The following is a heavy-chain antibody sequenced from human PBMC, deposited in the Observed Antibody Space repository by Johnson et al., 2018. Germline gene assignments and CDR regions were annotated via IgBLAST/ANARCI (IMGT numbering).Heavy chain of an antibody. Sequence: VQLVQSGGGLVQPGGSLRLSCAASGFTFSSYVMSWVRQAPGKGLEWVSSISGSGDSTYYAESVKGRFTISRDNSKNTVYLQMNTLRAEDTAVYYCANGWGSTINYYGMDVWGQGTTVTVSS. CDR3: ANGWGSTINYYGMDV. CDR2: ISGSGDST. D-gene: IGHD2-2*01. CDR1: GFTFSSYV. J-gene: IGHJ6*02. V-gene: IGHV3-23*04.